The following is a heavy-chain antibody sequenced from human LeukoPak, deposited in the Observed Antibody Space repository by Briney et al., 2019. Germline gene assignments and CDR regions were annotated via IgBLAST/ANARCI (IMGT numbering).Heavy chain of an antibody. J-gene: IGHJ5*02. Sequence: GSSVKVSCKASGGTFSSYTISWVRQAPGQGLEWMGRIIPILGIANYAQKFQGRVTITADKSTSTAYMELSSLRSEDTAVYYCARALAAPNNWFDPWSQGTLVTVSS. V-gene: IGHV1-69*02. CDR1: GGTFSSYT. D-gene: IGHD6-6*01. CDR3: ARALAAPNNWFDP. CDR2: IIPILGIA.